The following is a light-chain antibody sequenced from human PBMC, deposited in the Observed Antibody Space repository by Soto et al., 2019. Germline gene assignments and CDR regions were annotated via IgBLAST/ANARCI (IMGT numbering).Light chain of an antibody. Sequence: EIVMTQSPASLSVSPGERATLSCRASQSVNSNLAWYQQKPGQAPRFLIHGASTRATGIPARFSGSGSGTEFTLTISSLQSEDFAVYYCHHYNNWPRTFGQGTKVDVK. V-gene: IGKV3-15*01. J-gene: IGKJ1*01. CDR2: GAS. CDR3: HHYNNWPRT. CDR1: QSVNSN.